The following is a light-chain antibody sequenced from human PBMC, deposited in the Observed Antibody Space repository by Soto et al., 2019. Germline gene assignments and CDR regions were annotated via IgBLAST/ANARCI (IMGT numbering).Light chain of an antibody. Sequence: EIVLTQSPGTLSLSPGESATPSCRAGQTVSTNYLAWYGQKPGQAPRLLIYGASKRATGIQDRFSGSGSGTDFNLTISRLEPEDFAVYGCQQDGSSPRTFGQGTKV. CDR3: QQDGSSPRT. CDR2: GAS. J-gene: IGKJ1*01. V-gene: IGKV3-20*01. CDR1: QTVSTNY.